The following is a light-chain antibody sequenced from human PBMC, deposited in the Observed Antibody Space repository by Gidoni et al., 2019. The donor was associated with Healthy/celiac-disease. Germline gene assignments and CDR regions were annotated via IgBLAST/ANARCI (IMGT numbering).Light chain of an antibody. CDR3: CSYAGSGTLV. V-gene: IGLV2-23*01. CDR1: SSDVGSYNL. CDR2: EGS. Sequence: SGSPGQEITISCTGTSSDVGSYNLVSWYQQHPGKAPKFMIYEGSKRPSGVSHRFSGSKSGNTASLPISGLQAEDEADYYCCSYAGSGTLVFGGGTKLTVL. J-gene: IGLJ2*01.